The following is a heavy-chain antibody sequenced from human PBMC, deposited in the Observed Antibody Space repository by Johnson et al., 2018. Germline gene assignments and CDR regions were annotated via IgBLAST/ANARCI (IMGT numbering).Heavy chain of an antibody. D-gene: IGHD2-8*01. J-gene: IGHJ1*01. V-gene: IGHV3-9*01. Sequence: VQLVQSGGGVVQPGRSLTISCVASGFTFENYAMHWVRQIPGKGLEWVSGISWKSDDIGYADSVEGRFTISRDNAKNSLYLRMNSLRGEDTALYYCAKEEGGSNAGYFQHWGQGTLVIVSS. CDR2: ISWKSDDI. CDR1: GFTFENYA. CDR3: AKEEGGSNAGYFQH.